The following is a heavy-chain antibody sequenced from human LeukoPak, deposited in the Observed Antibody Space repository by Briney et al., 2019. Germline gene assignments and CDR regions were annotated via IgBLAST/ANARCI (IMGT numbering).Heavy chain of an antibody. CDR3: ARDLHMITFGGVMTPGLGY. CDR1: GFTFDDYD. D-gene: IGHD3-16*01. Sequence: PGGSLRLSCAASGFTFDDYDLNWARQIPGKGLEWVAGINWNGGRTGYADSVKGRFTISRDNSKNSLYLQMNSLRAEDTAVYYCARDLHMITFGGVMTPGLGYWGQGTLVTVSS. V-gene: IGHV3-20*04. CDR2: INWNGGRT. J-gene: IGHJ4*02.